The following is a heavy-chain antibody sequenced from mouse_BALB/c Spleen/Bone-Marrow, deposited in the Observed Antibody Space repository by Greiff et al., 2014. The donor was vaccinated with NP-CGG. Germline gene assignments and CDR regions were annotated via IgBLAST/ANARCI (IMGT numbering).Heavy chain of an antibody. J-gene: IGHJ4*01. V-gene: IGHV7-3*02. CDR1: GFTFTDYY. CDR2: IRNKANGYTT. Sequence: EVQVVESGGGLVRPGSSLRLSCATSGFTFTDYYMNWVRQPPGKALEWLGFIRNKANGYTTEFSASVKGRFTISRDNSQSILYLQMNTLRAEDSATYYCARYDGYSDNAMDYWGQGTSVTVSS. D-gene: IGHD2-3*01. CDR3: ARYDGYSDNAMDY.